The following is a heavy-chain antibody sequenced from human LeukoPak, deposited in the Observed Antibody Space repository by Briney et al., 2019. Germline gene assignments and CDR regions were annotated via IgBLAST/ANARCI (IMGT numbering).Heavy chain of an antibody. CDR3: AKTYCSSTSCPKRSYYYYGMDV. J-gene: IGHJ6*02. D-gene: IGHD2-2*01. Sequence: HPGGSLRLSCAASGLTFSSYGMHWVRQAPGKGLEWVAVISYDGSNKYYADSVKGRFTISRDNSKNTLYLQMNSLRAEDTAVYYCAKTYCSSTSCPKRSYYYYGMDVWGQGTTVTVSS. CDR2: ISYDGSNK. V-gene: IGHV3-30*18. CDR1: GLTFSSYG.